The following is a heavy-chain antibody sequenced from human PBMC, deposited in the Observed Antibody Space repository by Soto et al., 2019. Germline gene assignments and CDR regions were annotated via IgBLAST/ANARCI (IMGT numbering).Heavy chain of an antibody. J-gene: IGHJ6*02. V-gene: IGHV1-69*14. D-gene: IGHD3-3*02. CDR2: IMPVFATP. CDR3: ARDTDRQQLGGNSCYSVDV. Sequence: QVQLMQSGAEVKKPGSSVKVSCKASGGTFSTSAISWVRQAPGEGLEWVGGIMPVFATPDYAQKFQGRVTTSADKSTTTAYLALTSLTTDDTAVYYGARDTDRQQLGGNSCYSVDVWGQGTAIPVS. CDR1: GGTFSTSA.